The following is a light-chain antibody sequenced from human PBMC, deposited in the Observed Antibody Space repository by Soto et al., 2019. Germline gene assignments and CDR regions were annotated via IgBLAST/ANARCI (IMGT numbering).Light chain of an antibody. Sequence: EIVLTQSPGTLSLPPGERATLSCRASQSISDSYLAWYQQKPGRAPRLLIYGASSRATGIPDRFSGSGSGTDFTLTITRLEPEDFAVYHCHHYGRSPTFGGGTKVEIK. CDR1: QSISDSY. V-gene: IGKV3-20*01. CDR3: HHYGRSPT. J-gene: IGKJ4*01. CDR2: GAS.